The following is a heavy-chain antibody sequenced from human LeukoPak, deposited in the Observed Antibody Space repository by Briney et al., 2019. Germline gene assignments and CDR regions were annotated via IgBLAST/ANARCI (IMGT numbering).Heavy chain of an antibody. V-gene: IGHV3-33*06. CDR1: KLTFSHYA. Sequence: GSLSLACAASKLTFSHYAMHWVRPAPGKGLECLAVYLNDGSSQYYADSVKGRFTVSRDNSQRTLYLQMNSLRAEDTAVYYCAKDAGRGVDYSNSLEKWGQGTLVTVSS. CDR3: AKDAGRGVDYSNSLEK. CDR2: YLNDGSSQ. D-gene: IGHD4-11*01. J-gene: IGHJ4*02.